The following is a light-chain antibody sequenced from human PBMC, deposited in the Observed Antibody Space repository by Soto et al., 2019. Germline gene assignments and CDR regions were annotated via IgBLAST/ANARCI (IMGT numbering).Light chain of an antibody. J-gene: IGKJ2*02. CDR2: GAS. V-gene: IGKV3-20*01. Sequence: EIVLTQSPGTLSLSPGERAILSCRASQSVSSSYFAWYQQKPGQAPRLLIYGASSRATGIPDRFSGSGSGTDFTLTISRLEPEDFAVYYCQQYGSSPRTFGQGTKLEIK. CDR3: QQYGSSPRT. CDR1: QSVSSSY.